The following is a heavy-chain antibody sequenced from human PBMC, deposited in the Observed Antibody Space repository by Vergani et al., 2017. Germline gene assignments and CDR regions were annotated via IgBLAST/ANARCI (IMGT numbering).Heavy chain of an antibody. CDR1: GFTFSSYG. CDR2: IRYDGSNK. J-gene: IGHJ6*02. D-gene: IGHD3-22*01. Sequence: QVQLVESGGGVVQPGGSLRLSCAASGFTFSSYGMHWVRQAPGKGLEWVAFIRYDGSNKYYADSVKGRFTISRDNSKNTLYLQMNSLRAEVTAVYYCAKASRSVVMWYYGMDVWGQGTTVTVSS. V-gene: IGHV3-30*02. CDR3: AKASRSVVMWYYGMDV.